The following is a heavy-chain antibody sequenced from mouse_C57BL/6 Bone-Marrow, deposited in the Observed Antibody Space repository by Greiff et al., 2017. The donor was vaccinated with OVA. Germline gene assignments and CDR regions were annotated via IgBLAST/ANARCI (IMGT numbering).Heavy chain of an antibody. CDR1: GYTFTSYW. V-gene: IGHV1-69*01. Sequence: QVQLQQPGAELVMPGASVKLSCKASGYTFTSYWMHWVKQRPGQGLEWIGEIDPSDSYTNYNQKFKGKSTLTVDKSSSTAYMQLSSLTSEDSAVSYCAREGVHDYWGQGTTLTVSS. CDR3: AREGVHDY. J-gene: IGHJ2*01. D-gene: IGHD2-14*01. CDR2: IDPSDSYT.